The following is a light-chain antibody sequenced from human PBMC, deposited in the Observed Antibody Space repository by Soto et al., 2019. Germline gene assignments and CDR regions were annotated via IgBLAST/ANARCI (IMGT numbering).Light chain of an antibody. J-gene: IGKJ1*01. CDR1: QYINTR. Sequence: EIVLTQSPATLSSFPGDRVTLSCRASQYINTRLAWYQHRTGQAPRLLIYQTSIRAAGIPDRLSASGSGTDFNLTISEVQPEDFALYYCHKRQSWPRTCGQGTKVDIK. V-gene: IGKV3-11*01. CDR2: QTS. CDR3: HKRQSWPRT.